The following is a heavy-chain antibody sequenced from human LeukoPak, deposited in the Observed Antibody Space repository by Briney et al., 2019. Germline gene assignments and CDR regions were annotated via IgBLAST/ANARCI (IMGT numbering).Heavy chain of an antibody. V-gene: IGHV4-34*01. CDR3: ARDIMVRGVIKRSGMDV. CDR2: INHSGST. D-gene: IGHD3-10*01. J-gene: IGHJ6*04. Sequence: PSETLSLTCAVYGGSFSGYYWSWIRQPPGKGLEWIGEINHSGSTNYNPSLKSRVTISVDTSKNQFSLKLSSVTAADTVVYYCARDIMVRGVIKRSGMDVWGKGTTVTVSS. CDR1: GGSFSGYY.